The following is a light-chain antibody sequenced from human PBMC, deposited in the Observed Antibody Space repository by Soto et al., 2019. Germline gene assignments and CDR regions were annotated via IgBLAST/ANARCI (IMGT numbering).Light chain of an antibody. J-gene: IGKJ5*01. CDR3: QQYGSSPPRT. V-gene: IGKV3-20*01. Sequence: EIVLTQSPGTLSLSPGERATLSCRASQSVSSSYLAWYQQKPGQPPRLLIYGASSRATGIPDRFSGSGSGTDFTLTISRLEPEDFAVYYCQQYGSSPPRTFGQGTRLEI. CDR1: QSVSSSY. CDR2: GAS.